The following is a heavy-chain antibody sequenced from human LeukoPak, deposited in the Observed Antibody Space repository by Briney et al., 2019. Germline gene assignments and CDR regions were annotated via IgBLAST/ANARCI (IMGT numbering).Heavy chain of an antibody. Sequence: GGSLRLSCAASGFSVSVNYMSWVRQAPGKGLEWVSTLFASGYSTYADSVKGRFTISRDNSGNTLDLQMNGLRAEDTAVYYCARAPRRQCVSDSCYVDWFDPWGQGTLVTVSS. CDR2: LFASGYS. J-gene: IGHJ5*02. CDR3: ARAPRRQCVSDSCYVDWFDP. CDR1: GFSVSVNY. V-gene: IGHV3-66*01. D-gene: IGHD2-2*01.